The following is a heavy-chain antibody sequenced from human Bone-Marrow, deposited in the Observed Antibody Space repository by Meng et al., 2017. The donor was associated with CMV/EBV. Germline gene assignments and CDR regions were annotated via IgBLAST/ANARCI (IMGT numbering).Heavy chain of an antibody. J-gene: IGHJ4*02. CDR2: ISWNSGSI. CDR3: ARDAVPAARVSYFDY. D-gene: IGHD2-2*01. Sequence: SLKISCAASGFTFSTYGMHWVRQAPGKGLEWVSGISWNSGSIGYADSVKGRFTISRDNAKNSLYLQMNSLRAEDTAVYYCARDAVPAARVSYFDYWGQGTLVTVSS. V-gene: IGHV3-9*01. CDR1: GFTFSTYG.